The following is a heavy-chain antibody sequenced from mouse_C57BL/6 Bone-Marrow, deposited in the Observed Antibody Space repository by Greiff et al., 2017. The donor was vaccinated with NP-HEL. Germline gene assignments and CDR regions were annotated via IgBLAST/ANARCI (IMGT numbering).Heavy chain of an antibody. V-gene: IGHV5-6*01. CDR3: ASPYDYDVAWFAY. CDR1: GFTFSSYG. Sequence: EVHLVESGGDLVKPGGSLKLSCAASGFTFSSYGMSWFRQTPDKRLEWVATISSGGSYTYYPDSVKGRFTISRDNAKNTLSLQMSSLKSEDTAMYYCASPYDYDVAWFAYGGQGTVVTVSA. J-gene: IGHJ3*01. CDR2: ISSGGSYT. D-gene: IGHD2-4*01.